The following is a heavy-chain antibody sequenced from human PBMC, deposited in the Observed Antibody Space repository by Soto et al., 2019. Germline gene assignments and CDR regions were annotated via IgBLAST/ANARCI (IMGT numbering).Heavy chain of an antibody. D-gene: IGHD1-7*01. CDR2: IDPRDSYT. CDR3: AREKSDLELFNWLDP. J-gene: IGHJ5*02. V-gene: IGHV5-10-1*01. Sequence: GESLKLSCEASGYSFTTYWISWVRQMPGKGLEWMGAIDPRDSYTKYSPSFQGHVTISVDKSISTAYLQWNSLKASDTAIYYCAREKSDLELFNWLDPWGQGTLVTV. CDR1: GYSFTTYW.